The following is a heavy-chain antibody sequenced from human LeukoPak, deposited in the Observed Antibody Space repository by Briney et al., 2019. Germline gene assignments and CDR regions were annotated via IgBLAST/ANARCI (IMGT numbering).Heavy chain of an antibody. V-gene: IGHV4-34*01. J-gene: IGHJ4*02. D-gene: IGHD4-17*01. CDR3: AREDPYGDYSFDY. CDR1: GFTFSSYA. CDR2: INHSGST. Sequence: GSLRLSCAASGFTFSSYAMSWVRQAPGKGLEWVGEINHSGSTNYNPSLKSRVTISVDTSKNQFSLKLSSVTAADTAVYYCAREDPYGDYSFDYWGQGTLVTVSS.